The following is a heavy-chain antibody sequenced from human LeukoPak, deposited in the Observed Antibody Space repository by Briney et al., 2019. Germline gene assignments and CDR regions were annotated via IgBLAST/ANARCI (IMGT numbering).Heavy chain of an antibody. Sequence: GGSLRLSCAASGFTFSSYAMSWVRQAPGKGLEWVSAISGSGGSTYYADSVKGRFTISRDNSKNTLYLQMNSLRAEDTAVYYCAKDFWSGGYSSGTYYFDYWGQGTLVTVSS. CDR2: ISGSGGST. J-gene: IGHJ4*02. CDR1: GFTFSSYA. D-gene: IGHD6-19*01. CDR3: AKDFWSGGYSSGTYYFDY. V-gene: IGHV3-23*01.